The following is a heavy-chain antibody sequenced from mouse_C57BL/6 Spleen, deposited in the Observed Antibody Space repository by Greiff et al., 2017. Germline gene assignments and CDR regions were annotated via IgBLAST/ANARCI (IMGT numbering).Heavy chain of an antibody. J-gene: IGHJ3*01. CDR2: IDPEDGET. Sequence: LVESGAELVKPGASVKLSCTASGFNIKDYYMHWVKQRTEQGLEWIGRIDPEDGETKYDPKFQGKATITADTSSNTAYLQLSILTSEDTAVYYCASHDGYYVRAYWGQGTLVTVSA. CDR1: GFNIKDYY. V-gene: IGHV14-2*01. CDR3: ASHDGYYVRAY. D-gene: IGHD2-3*01.